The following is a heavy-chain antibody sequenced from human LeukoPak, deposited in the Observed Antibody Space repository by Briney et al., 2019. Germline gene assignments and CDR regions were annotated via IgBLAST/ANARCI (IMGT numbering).Heavy chain of an antibody. J-gene: IGHJ4*02. CDR2: ISYDGSNK. CDR1: GFTFSSYA. Sequence: QPGGSLRLSCAASGFTFSSYAMHWVRQAPGKGLEWVAVISYDGSNKYYADPVKGRSTISRDNSKNTLNLQMNSLRPEDTALYYCARGTRGIAVAGYDYWGQGTLVTVSS. CDR3: ARGTRGIAVAGYDY. D-gene: IGHD6-19*01. V-gene: IGHV3-30-3*01.